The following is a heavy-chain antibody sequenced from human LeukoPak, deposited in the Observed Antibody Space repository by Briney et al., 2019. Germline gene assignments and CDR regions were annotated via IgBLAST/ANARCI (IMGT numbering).Heavy chain of an antibody. CDR2: ISAYNGNT. Sequence: ASVKVSCKASGYTFTSYGISWVRQAPGQGLEWMGWISAYNGNTNYAQKFQGRVTMTRDTSISTAYMELSRLRSDDTAVYYCARDWVPYCSGGSCYSYAFDIWGQGTMVTVSS. J-gene: IGHJ3*02. CDR1: GYTFTSYG. D-gene: IGHD2-15*01. V-gene: IGHV1-18*01. CDR3: ARDWVPYCSGGSCYSYAFDI.